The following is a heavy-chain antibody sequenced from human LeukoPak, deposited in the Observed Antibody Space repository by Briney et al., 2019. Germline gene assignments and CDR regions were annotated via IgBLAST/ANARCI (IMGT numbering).Heavy chain of an antibody. CDR1: GYTFTSYD. J-gene: IGHJ4*02. V-gene: IGHV1-8*01. CDR3: ARGPPNWGYDY. D-gene: IGHD7-27*01. Sequence: WASVKVSCTASGYTFTSYDFNWVRQATGQRPEWLGWMSPNSGDTGYAQKFQDRVTMTRNTFISTAYMELSSLRSDDTAVYYCARGPPNWGYDYWGPGTLVTVSS. CDR2: MSPNSGDT.